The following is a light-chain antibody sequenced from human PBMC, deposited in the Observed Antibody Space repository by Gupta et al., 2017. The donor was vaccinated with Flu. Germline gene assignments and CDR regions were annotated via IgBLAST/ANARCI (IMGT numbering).Light chain of an antibody. J-gene: IGLJ2*01. Sequence: SYELTQPPSVSVSPGQTARITCSGDALPKQYAYWYQQKPGQAPVLVIDKDSERPSGIPERFSGSSSGTTVTLTISGVQAEDEADYYCQPADSSGTPVVFGGGTKLTVL. CDR2: KDS. CDR3: QPADSSGTPVV. CDR1: ALPKQY. V-gene: IGLV3-25*02.